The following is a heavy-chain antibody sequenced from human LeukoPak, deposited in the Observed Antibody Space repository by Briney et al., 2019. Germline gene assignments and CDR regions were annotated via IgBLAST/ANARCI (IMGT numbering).Heavy chain of an antibody. D-gene: IGHD4-11*01. CDR1: GYTFTSYG. J-gene: IGHJ6*03. Sequence: GASVKVSCKASGYTFTSYGISWVRQAPGQGLEWMGWISAYNGNTNYAQKLQGRVTMTTDTSTSTAYMELRSLRSEDTAVYYCARATVIPGYYYYYMDVWGKGPRSPSP. V-gene: IGHV1-18*01. CDR2: ISAYNGNT. CDR3: ARATVIPGYYYYYMDV.